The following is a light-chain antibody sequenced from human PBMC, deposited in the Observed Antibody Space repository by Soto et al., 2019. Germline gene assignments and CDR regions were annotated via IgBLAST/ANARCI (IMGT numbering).Light chain of an antibody. CDR3: QQLNSYPLT. CDR2: AAS. Sequence: DIQLTQSPSFLSASVGDRVTITCRASQGISGYLVWYQQKPGKAPNLLIYAASTLQSGVPSRFSGSGSGTEFTLTISSLHPEDFATYYGQQLNSYPLTFGGGTKVEIK. CDR1: QGISGY. J-gene: IGKJ4*01. V-gene: IGKV1-9*01.